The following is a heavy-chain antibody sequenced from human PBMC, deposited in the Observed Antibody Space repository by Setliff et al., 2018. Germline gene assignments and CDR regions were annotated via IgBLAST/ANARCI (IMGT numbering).Heavy chain of an antibody. V-gene: IGHV3-20*04. CDR1: GFTFKTYA. Sequence: PGGSLRLSCAASGFTFKTYAMSWVRQAPGKGLEWVAGIKWNGGDRGYADSVRGRFTISRDNAKNSLFLQMNSLRAEDTAVYYCAREGALGTDSWGQGTLVTVSS. D-gene: IGHD1-26*01. CDR3: AREGALGTDS. CDR2: IKWNGGDR. J-gene: IGHJ5*01.